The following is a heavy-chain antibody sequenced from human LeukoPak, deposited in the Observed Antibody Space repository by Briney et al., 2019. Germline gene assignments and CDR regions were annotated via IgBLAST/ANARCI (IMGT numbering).Heavy chain of an antibody. D-gene: IGHD3-10*01. CDR3: ASLGLLWFGESGDY. V-gene: IGHV4-38-2*01. Sequence: SETLSLTCAVSRYSISSGYHWGWIRQRPGKGLEWIGSIYHSGSTYYNPSLKSRVTISVDTSKNQFSLKLSSVTAADTAVYYCASLGLLWFGESGDYWGQGPLVTVSS. CDR1: RYSISSGYH. CDR2: IYHSGST. J-gene: IGHJ4*02.